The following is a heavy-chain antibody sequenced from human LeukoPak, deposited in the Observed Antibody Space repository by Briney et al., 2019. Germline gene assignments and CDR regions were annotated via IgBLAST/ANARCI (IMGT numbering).Heavy chain of an antibody. D-gene: IGHD3-10*01. Sequence: SETLSLTCTVSGGSISGYYWSWIRQPPGKGLEWIGYIYYSGSTNYNPSLKSRVTISVDTSKNQFSLKLSSVTAADTAVYYCARHVWFGELSEFDYWGQGTLVTVSS. CDR3: ARHVWFGELSEFDY. CDR1: GGSISGYY. V-gene: IGHV4-59*08. J-gene: IGHJ4*02. CDR2: IYYSGST.